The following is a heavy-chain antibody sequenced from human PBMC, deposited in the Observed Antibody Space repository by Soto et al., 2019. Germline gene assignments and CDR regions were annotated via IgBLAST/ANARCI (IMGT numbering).Heavy chain of an antibody. Sequence: QVQLVQSGAELKKPGASVKVSCKASGYTFSNYDMNWVRQATGQGPEWIGWVNPNNGDTGYAQKFQGRVTLTTDLSTTTASMELTSLRSEDTAIYYCAKVSRKGSAIDFDYWGQGTLITVSS. V-gene: IGHV1-8*01. J-gene: IGHJ4*02. CDR2: VNPNNGDT. CDR3: AKVSRKGSAIDFDY. D-gene: IGHD3-10*01. CDR1: GYTFSNYD.